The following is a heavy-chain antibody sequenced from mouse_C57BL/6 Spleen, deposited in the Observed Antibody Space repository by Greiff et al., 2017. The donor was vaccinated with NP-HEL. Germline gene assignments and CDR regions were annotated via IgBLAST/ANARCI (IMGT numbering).Heavy chain of an antibody. J-gene: IGHJ4*01. Sequence: DVMLVESGGGLVQPGGSLKLSCAASGFTFSDYGMAWVRQAPRKGPEWVAFISNLAYSIYYADTVTGRFTISRENAKNTLYLEMSSLRSEDTAMYYCARRSNYYAMDDWGQGTSVTVAS. CDR1: GFTFSDYG. CDR3: ARRSNYYAMDD. CDR2: ISNLAYSI. V-gene: IGHV5-15*04. D-gene: IGHD2-5*01.